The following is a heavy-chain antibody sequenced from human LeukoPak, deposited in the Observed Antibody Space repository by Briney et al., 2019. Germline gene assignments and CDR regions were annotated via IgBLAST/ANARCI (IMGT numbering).Heavy chain of an antibody. J-gene: IGHJ4*02. Sequence: PSETLSLTCTVSGGSISSGSDYWGWIRQPPGKGLEWIGSIYYSGSTYYNPSLKSRVTISVDTSKNQFSLRLSSVTAADTAVYYCARRGYSYGYVGYWGQGTLVTVSS. CDR3: ARRGYSYGYVGY. V-gene: IGHV4-39*01. CDR2: IYYSGST. D-gene: IGHD5-18*01. CDR1: GGSISSGSDY.